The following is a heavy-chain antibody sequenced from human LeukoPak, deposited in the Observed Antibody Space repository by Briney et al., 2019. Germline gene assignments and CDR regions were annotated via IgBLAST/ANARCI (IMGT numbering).Heavy chain of an antibody. CDR1: GGSISSGGYY. V-gene: IGHV4-31*03. CDR3: ARGEGGYFDY. Sequence: SQTLSLTCTVSGGSISSGGYYWRWIRQHPGKGLEWIGYIYYSGSTYYNPSLKSRVTISVDTSKNQFSLKLSSVTAADTAVYYCARGEGGYFDYWGQGTLVTVSS. CDR2: IYYSGST. J-gene: IGHJ4*02. D-gene: IGHD3-16*01.